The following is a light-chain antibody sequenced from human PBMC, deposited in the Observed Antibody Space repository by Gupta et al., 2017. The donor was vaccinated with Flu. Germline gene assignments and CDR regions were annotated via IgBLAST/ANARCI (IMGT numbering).Light chain of an antibody. J-gene: IGKJ5*01. CDR1: QGINTF. CDR3: HHLNSYPIT. V-gene: IGKV1-9*01. CDR2: AAS. Sequence: IQLTQSPSFLSASVGDRVTITCRASQGINTFLGWYQQKPGKAPNLLIYAASILHSGVPPRFSGSGYGTEFTLTINGLQPEDFATYYCHHLNSYPITFGQGTRLELK.